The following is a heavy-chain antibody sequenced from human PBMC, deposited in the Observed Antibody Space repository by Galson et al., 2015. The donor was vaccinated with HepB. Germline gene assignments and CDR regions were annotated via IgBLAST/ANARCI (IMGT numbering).Heavy chain of an antibody. D-gene: IGHD2-2*02. V-gene: IGHV3-9*01. CDR1: GFTFDDCA. CDR2: ISWNSGGI. CDR3: AKEATVVVPASIREYYFDY. J-gene: IGHJ4*02. Sequence: SLRLSCAASGFTFDDCAMHWVPQAPGKGLEWVSGISWNSGGIDYAASVKGRFTISRDNAKNSLFLQMNSLRAEDTALYYCAKEATVVVPASIREYYFDYWGQETLVTVSS.